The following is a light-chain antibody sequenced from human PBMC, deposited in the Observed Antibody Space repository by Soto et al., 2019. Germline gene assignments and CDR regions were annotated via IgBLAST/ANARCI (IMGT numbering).Light chain of an antibody. CDR2: AAS. CDR3: QRYNNGPPVT. V-gene: IGKV1-27*01. Sequence: DIQMTQSPSSLSASVGDRVTITCRASQDINNYLAWYQQKPGKPPKLLIYAASTLQSGVPSRFSGGGSGTDFTLTINSLQPEYVATYYCQRYNNGPPVTFGPGTKL. CDR1: QDINNY. J-gene: IGKJ3*01.